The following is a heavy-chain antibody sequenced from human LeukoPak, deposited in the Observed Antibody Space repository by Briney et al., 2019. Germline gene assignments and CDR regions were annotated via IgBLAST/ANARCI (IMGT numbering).Heavy chain of an antibody. CDR3: NVRWGPNSDY. J-gene: IGHJ4*02. CDR1: GFTFSSYA. CDR2: ISYDGSNI. V-gene: IGHV3-30*04. D-gene: IGHD7-27*01. Sequence: GGSLRLSCAASGFTFSSYAMHWVRQAPGKGLEWVAVISYDGSNIYYADSVKGRFTISRDNAKNTLFLHMNSLRAEDTAVYYCNVRWGPNSDYWGQGTLVTVSS.